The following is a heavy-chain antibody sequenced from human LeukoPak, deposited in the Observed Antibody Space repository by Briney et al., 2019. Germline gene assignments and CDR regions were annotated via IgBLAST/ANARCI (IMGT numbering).Heavy chain of an antibody. Sequence: TSETLSLTCTVSGYSISSGYYWGWIRQPPGKGLEWIGSIYHSGSTYYNPYLKSRVTISVDTSKNQFSLKLSSVTAADAAVYYCARGTAMVKAYYYYYMDVWGKGTTVTVSS. CDR1: GYSISSGYY. D-gene: IGHD5-18*01. V-gene: IGHV4-38-2*02. CDR3: ARGTAMVKAYYYYYMDV. J-gene: IGHJ6*03. CDR2: IYHSGST.